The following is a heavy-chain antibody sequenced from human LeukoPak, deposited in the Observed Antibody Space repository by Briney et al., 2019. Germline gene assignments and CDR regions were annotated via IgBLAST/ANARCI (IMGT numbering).Heavy chain of an antibody. J-gene: IGHJ3*02. Sequence: EASVKVSCKASGYSFTSYEVNWVRQATGQGLEWMGWMNPNSGNTDYAQKFKGRVTMTRNTSINTAYMELSSLRSEDTAVYYCARDRRYYDSSGYTDAFDIWGQGTMVTVSS. CDR2: MNPNSGNT. D-gene: IGHD3-22*01. V-gene: IGHV1-8*01. CDR1: GYSFTSYE. CDR3: ARDRRYYDSSGYTDAFDI.